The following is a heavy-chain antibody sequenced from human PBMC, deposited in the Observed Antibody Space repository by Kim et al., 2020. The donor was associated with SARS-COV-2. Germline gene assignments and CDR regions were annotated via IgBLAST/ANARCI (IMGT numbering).Heavy chain of an antibody. CDR1: GFTFSDNA. D-gene: IGHD3-10*01. Sequence: GGSLRLSCAASGFTFSDNAMSWVRRAPGKGLEWVSGIRGSIADTKYADSVRGRCSISRENSKNKLYLQMESLRVEDKAGYYCAKDFLDVSGRGYFDSWG. J-gene: IGHJ4*01. CDR2: IRGSIADT. V-gene: IGHV3-23*01. CDR3: AKDFLDVSGRGYFDS.